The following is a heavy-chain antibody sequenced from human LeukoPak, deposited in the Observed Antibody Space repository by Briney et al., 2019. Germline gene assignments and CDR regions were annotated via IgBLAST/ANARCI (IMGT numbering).Heavy chain of an antibody. J-gene: IGHJ4*02. CDR1: GGTFSSYA. Sequence: PSEKVSCKASGGTFSSYAISWVRQAPGQGLEWMGGIIPIFGTANYAQKFQGRVTITADESTSTAYMELSSLRSQDTAVYYCARDREYCTSTSCHYFHYWAQGTLVTVSS. CDR2: IIPIFGTA. V-gene: IGHV1-69*01. D-gene: IGHD2-2*01. CDR3: ARDREYCTSTSCHYFHY.